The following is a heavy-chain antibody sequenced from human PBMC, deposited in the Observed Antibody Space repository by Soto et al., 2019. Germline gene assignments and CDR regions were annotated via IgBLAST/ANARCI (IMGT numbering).Heavy chain of an antibody. Sequence: QAPGQRLEWMGWINAGSGNTNYSQKFQGRITITRDTSTSTAYMELRSLRSDDTAVYYCARGTPCNGSSCYVGEHDCWGQGTLVTVPS. D-gene: IGHD2-2*01. J-gene: IGHJ4*02. CDR2: INAGSGNT. CDR3: ARGTPCNGSSCYVGEHDC. V-gene: IGHV1-3*01.